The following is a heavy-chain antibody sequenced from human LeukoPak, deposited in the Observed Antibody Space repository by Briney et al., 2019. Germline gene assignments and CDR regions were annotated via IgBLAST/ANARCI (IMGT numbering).Heavy chain of an antibody. CDR3: ARDYSDIVATIWLDDAFDI. J-gene: IGHJ3*02. CDR1: GYTFTGYY. D-gene: IGHD5-12*01. V-gene: IGHV1-2*02. Sequence: ASVKVSCKASGYTFTGYYMHWVRQAPGQGLEWMGWTNPNSGGTNYAQKFQGRVTMTRDTSISTAYMELSRLRSDDTAVYYCARDYSDIVATIWLDDAFDIWGQGTMVTVSS. CDR2: TNPNSGGT.